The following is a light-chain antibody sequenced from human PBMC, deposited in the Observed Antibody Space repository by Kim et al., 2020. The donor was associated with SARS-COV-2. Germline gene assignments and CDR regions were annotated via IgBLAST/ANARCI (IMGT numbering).Light chain of an antibody. J-gene: IGLJ1*01. Sequence: SVYTGQTVSITCSGDQLEDKDISWYQQTPGQSPLLVIYQDDRRPSGIPERFSGSNSGDPATLTIRGTQGMDDADYYCQAWDSNTGVFGPGTRVTVL. CDR2: QDD. V-gene: IGLV3-1*01. CDR3: QAWDSNTGV. CDR1: QLEDKD.